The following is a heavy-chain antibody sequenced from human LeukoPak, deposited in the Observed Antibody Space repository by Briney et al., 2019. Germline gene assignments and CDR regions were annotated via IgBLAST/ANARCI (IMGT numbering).Heavy chain of an antibody. CDR2: INVNSGT. D-gene: IGHD3-16*01. CDR1: GYTFTGHY. V-gene: IGHV1-2*02. J-gene: IGHJ4*02. Sequence: ASVKVSCKASGYTFTGHYMHWVRQAPGQELEWQGWINVNSGTRYEEKFQGRVTMTRDTSISTAYMELGRLRSDDTAVYYCARDEGRGGDLGYWGQGTLVTVSA. CDR3: ARDEGRGGDLGY.